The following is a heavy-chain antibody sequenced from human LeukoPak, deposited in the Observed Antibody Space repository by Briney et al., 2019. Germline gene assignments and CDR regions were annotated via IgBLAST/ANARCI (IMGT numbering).Heavy chain of an antibody. CDR1: GGSISSSSYY. V-gene: IGHV4-39*07. CDR2: IYHSGST. Sequence: SETLSLTCTVSGGSISSSSYYWGWIRQPPGKGLEWIGSIYHSGSTYYNPSLKSRVTISVDTSKNQFSLKLSSVTAADTAVYYCARGGVRYFDWLPPEDYYYYGMDVWGQGTTVTVSS. D-gene: IGHD3-9*01. J-gene: IGHJ6*02. CDR3: ARGGVRYFDWLPPEDYYYYGMDV.